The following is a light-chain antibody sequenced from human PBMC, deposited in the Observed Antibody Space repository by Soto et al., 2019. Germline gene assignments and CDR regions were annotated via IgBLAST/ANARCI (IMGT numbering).Light chain of an antibody. CDR1: SSDIGSYDL. Sequence: QSALTQPASVSGSPGQSITISCTGTSSDIGSYDLVSWYQQYPGNAPKLLIYETSERPSEIPDRFSGSKSGTSATLGITGLQTGDEADYYCGTWDRSLSAGVFGTGTKLTVL. V-gene: IGLV2-14*02. CDR2: ETS. J-gene: IGLJ1*01. CDR3: GTWDRSLSAGV.